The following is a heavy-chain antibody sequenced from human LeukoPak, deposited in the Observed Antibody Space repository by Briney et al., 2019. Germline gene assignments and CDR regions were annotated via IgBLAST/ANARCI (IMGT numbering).Heavy chain of an antibody. CDR2: ISSSGSTI. D-gene: IGHD6-13*01. CDR1: GFTFSSYE. CDR3: AKDEGGSSCGY. Sequence: GGSLRLSCAASGFTFSSYEMNWVRQAPGKGLEWVSYISSSGSTIYYADSVKGRFTISRDNAKNSLYLQMNSLRAEDTAVYYCAKDEGGSSCGYWGQGTLVTVSS. V-gene: IGHV3-48*03. J-gene: IGHJ4*02.